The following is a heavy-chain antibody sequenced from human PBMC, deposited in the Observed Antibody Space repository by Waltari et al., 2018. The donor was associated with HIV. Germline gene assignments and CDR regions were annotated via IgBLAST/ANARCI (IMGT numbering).Heavy chain of an antibody. V-gene: IGHV1-8*01. CDR3: ARAVNAVGAPHWFAP. D-gene: IGHD1-26*01. Sequence: QVQLVQSGAEVKQPGASVKVSCKASGYIFNNYDINWVRQATGQGIEWMGWRKPNRLNTGNAQKLQGRVTMTRDTTITTAYMGLSSLKSEDTAVYYCARAVNAVGAPHWFAPWGQGTLVTVSS. CDR1: GYIFNNYD. J-gene: IGHJ5*02. CDR2: RKPNRLNT.